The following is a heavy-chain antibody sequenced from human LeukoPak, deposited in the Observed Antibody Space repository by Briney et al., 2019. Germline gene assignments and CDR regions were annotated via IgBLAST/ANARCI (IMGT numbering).Heavy chain of an antibody. CDR1: GYTFTSYD. CDR2: MNPNSGNT. J-gene: IGHJ6*03. Sequence: ASVKVSCNASGYTFTSYDINWVRQATGQGLEWMGWMNPNSGNTGYAQKFQGRVTMTRNTSISTAYMELSSLRSEDTAVYYCARGPYCSGGSCSPLRYYYYMDVWGKGTTVTVSS. CDR3: ARGPYCSGGSCSPLRYYYYMDV. D-gene: IGHD2-15*01. V-gene: IGHV1-8*01.